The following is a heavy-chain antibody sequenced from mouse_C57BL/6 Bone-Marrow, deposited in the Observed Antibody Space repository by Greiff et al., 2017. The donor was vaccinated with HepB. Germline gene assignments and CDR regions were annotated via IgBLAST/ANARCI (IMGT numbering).Heavy chain of an antibody. V-gene: IGHV1-85*01. CDR3: ARSGYDYDVAY. D-gene: IGHD2-4*01. CDR2: IYPRDGST. J-gene: IGHJ3*01. Sequence: VQLQQSGPELVKPGASVKLSCKASGYTFTSYDINWVKQRPGQGLEWIGWIYPRDGSTKYNEKFKGKATLTVGTSSSTAYMELHSLTSEDSAVYFCARSGYDYDVAYWGQGTLVTVSA. CDR1: GYTFTSYD.